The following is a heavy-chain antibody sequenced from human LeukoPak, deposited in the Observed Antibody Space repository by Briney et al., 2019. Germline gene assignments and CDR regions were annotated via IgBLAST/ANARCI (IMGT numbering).Heavy chain of an antibody. J-gene: IGHJ3*02. CDR2: IIHIFGTA. CDR3: ARAEGNYYDSSMWAFDI. V-gene: IGHV1-69*05. D-gene: IGHD3-22*01. CDR1: GGTLINYA. Sequence: GSSVKVSCKASGGTLINYAISRVRQAPGRGLEWVGGIIHIFGTANYAQKFQGRVTITTDESTSTAYMELSSLRSEDTAVYYCARAEGNYYDSSMWAFDIWGQGTMVTVSS.